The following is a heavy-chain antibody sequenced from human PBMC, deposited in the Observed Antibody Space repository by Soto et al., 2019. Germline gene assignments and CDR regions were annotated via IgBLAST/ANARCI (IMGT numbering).Heavy chain of an antibody. CDR3: ARGRGGTDWENEGPDF. CDR1: GYIFTSRY. D-gene: IGHD3-10*01. V-gene: IGHV1-46*01. Sequence: QVQLVQSGAEVKKPGASLKVSCKTSGYIFTSRYMHWVRQAPGQGLEWMAIINPSGGDTIYAQRIPGRVTVTSDTTTNTVYMELRALRFEDTAVYCCARGRGGTDWENEGPDFWRPGTKVNVSS. CDR2: INPSGGDT. J-gene: IGHJ3*01.